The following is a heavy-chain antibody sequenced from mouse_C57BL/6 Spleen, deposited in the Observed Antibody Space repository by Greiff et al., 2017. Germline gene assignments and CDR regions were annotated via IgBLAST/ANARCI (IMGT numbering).Heavy chain of an antibody. D-gene: IGHD1-1*01. CDR3: ARSGTTEWGDY. Sequence: VQLQQSGAELARPGASVKMSCKASGYTFTSYTMHWVKQRPGQGLEWIGYINPSSGYTKYNQKFKDKATLTADKSSSTAYMQLSSLTSEDSAVYYCARSGTTEWGDYWGQGTTLTVSS. CDR2: INPSSGYT. J-gene: IGHJ2*01. CDR1: GYTFTSYT. V-gene: IGHV1-4*01.